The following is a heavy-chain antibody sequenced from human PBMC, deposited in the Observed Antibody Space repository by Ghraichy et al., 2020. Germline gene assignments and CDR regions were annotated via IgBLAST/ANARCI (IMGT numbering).Heavy chain of an antibody. V-gene: IGHV3-23*01. Sequence: VSVIRGGTGDTSYADSVKGRFTVSRDDSKSTLYLQMSSLRAEDTALYYCTKDRGQWLVGSLDYWGQG. CDR2: IRGGTGDT. J-gene: IGHJ4*02. D-gene: IGHD6-19*01. CDR3: TKDRGQWLVGSLDY.